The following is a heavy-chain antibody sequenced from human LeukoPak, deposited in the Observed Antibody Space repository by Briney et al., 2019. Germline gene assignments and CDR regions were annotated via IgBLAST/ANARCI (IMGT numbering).Heavy chain of an antibody. V-gene: IGHV4-38-2*01. Sequence: SETLSLTCAVSGYSISSGYYWGWIRQPPGKGLEWIGSIYHSGSTYYNPSLKSRVTMSVDTSKNQFSLKLSSVTAADTAVYYCARGEDDYGDYALDYWGQGTLVTVSS. J-gene: IGHJ4*02. D-gene: IGHD4-17*01. CDR2: IYHSGST. CDR1: GYSISSGYY. CDR3: ARGEDDYGDYALDY.